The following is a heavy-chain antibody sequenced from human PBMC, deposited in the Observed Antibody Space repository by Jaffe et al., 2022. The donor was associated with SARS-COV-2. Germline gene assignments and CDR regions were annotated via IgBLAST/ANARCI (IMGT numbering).Heavy chain of an antibody. D-gene: IGHD3-3*01. J-gene: IGHJ4*02. V-gene: IGHV3-9*01. CDR1: GFTFDDYA. CDR3: AKDSAKDYDFWSGYPE. Sequence: EVQLVESGGGLVQPGRSLRLSCAASGFTFDDYAMHWVRQAPGKGLEWVSGISWNSGSIGYADSVKGRFTISRDNAKNSLYLQMNSLRAEDTALYYCAKDSAKDYDFWSGYPEWGQGTLVTVSS. CDR2: ISWNSGSI.